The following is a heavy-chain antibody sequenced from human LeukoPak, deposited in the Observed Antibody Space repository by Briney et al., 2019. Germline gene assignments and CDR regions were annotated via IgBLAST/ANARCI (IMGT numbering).Heavy chain of an antibody. D-gene: IGHD2-2*01. V-gene: IGHV1-69*05. CDR2: IIPIFGTA. CDR3: ARDLSVGSGY. J-gene: IGHJ4*02. CDR1: GGTFSSYA. Sequence: ASVKVSCKASGGTFSSYAISWVRQAPGQGLEWMGGIIPIFGTANYAQKFQGRVTMTRDTSISTAYMELSRLRSDDTAVYYCARDLSVGSGYWGQGTLVTVSS.